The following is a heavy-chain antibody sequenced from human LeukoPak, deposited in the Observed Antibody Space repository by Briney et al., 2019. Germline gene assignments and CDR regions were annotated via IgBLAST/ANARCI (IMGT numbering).Heavy chain of an antibody. Sequence: GESLKISCKGSGYSFTSYWIGWVRQMPGKGLEWMGIIYPGDSDTRYSPSFQGQVTISADKSISTAYLQWSSLKASDTAMYHCARQAMAAAGRCGFDPWGQGTLVTVSS. V-gene: IGHV5-51*01. CDR3: ARQAMAAAGRCGFDP. J-gene: IGHJ5*02. CDR1: GYSFTSYW. CDR2: IYPGDSDT. D-gene: IGHD6-13*01.